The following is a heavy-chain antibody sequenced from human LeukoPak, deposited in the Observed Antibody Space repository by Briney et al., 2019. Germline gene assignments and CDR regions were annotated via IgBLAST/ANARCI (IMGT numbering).Heavy chain of an antibody. D-gene: IGHD6-13*01. CDR2: MNPNSGNT. CDR3: ATRQSSSWYYYYGMDV. V-gene: IGHV1-8*01. Sequence: GASVKVSCKASGYTFTSYDINWVRQATGQGLEWMGWMNPNSGNTGYAQKFQGRVTMTRNTSISTAYMELSSLRSEDTAVYYCATRQSSSWYYYYGMDVWGQGTTVTVSS. J-gene: IGHJ6*02. CDR1: GYTFTSYD.